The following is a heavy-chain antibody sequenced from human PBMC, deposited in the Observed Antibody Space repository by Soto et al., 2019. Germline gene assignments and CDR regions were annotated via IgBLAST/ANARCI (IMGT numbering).Heavy chain of an antibody. CDR3: ASTTQVLRRGTFDI. Sequence: SETLSLTCTVSGGSISSYYWSWIRQPPGKGLEWIGYIYYSGSTNYNPSLKSRVTISVDTSKNQFSLKLSSVTAADTAVYYCASTTQVLRRGTFDIWGQGTMVTVSS. D-gene: IGHD2-15*01. CDR2: IYYSGST. J-gene: IGHJ3*02. CDR1: GGSISSYY. V-gene: IGHV4-59*01.